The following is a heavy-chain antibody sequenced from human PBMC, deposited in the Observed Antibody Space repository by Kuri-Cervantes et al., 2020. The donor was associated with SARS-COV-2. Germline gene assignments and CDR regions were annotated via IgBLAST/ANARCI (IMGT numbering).Heavy chain of an antibody. CDR1: GFTFSSYA. Sequence: GESLKISCAASGFTFSSYAMSWVRQAPGKGREWVSSISRSSNIDCADSVNGRFTIYRDNGKNPLYRQMNSLSPEDTAVYCCARELRQEWLRDYYGMDVCGQGTTVTVSS. V-gene: IGHV3-69-1*01. J-gene: IGHJ6*02. CDR3: ARELRQEWLRDYYGMDV. D-gene: IGHD5-18*01. CDR2: ISRSSNI.